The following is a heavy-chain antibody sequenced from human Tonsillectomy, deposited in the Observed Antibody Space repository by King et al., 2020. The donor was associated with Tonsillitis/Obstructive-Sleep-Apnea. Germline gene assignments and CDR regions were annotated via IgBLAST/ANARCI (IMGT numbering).Heavy chain of an antibody. CDR2: IHPGDSDT. D-gene: IGHD5-12*01. V-gene: IGHV5-51*01. Sequence: VKLVESGAEVKKPGESVKISCKGSGYSFTNYWIGWVRQMPGKGLEWMGIIHPGDSDTRYSPSFQGQVTISVDKSINTAYLQWSSLKASDTAMYYCARRAYGGYSGFFDYWGQGTLVTVSS. CDR1: GYSFTNYW. J-gene: IGHJ4*02. CDR3: ARRAYGGYSGFFDY.